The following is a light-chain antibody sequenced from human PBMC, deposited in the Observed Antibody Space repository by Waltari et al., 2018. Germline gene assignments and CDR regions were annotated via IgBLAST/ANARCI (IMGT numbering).Light chain of an antibody. Sequence: SYEVTQPPSVSVSPGQTASITCSGHKLGNKYASWYQQRPGQSPVLVIYQDNKRPSGIPGRFSGSNAGSTASLTISGTQAMDEAVYYCQAWDSSTAVFGGGTKLTVL. CDR3: QAWDSSTAV. CDR2: QDN. V-gene: IGLV3-1*01. CDR1: KLGNKY. J-gene: IGLJ2*01.